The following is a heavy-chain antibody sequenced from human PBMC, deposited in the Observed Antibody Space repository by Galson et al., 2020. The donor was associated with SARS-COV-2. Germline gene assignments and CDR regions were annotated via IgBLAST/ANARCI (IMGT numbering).Heavy chain of an antibody. CDR2: VYASGNT. Sequence: KISETLSLTCTVSGAHISNSSYYWSWLRQPAGKALEWIGRVYASGNTEYNPSLKSRVTISLDTSKNQFSLRLSSVTAPDTAVYYCAKDFYFDIWGRGTLVTVSS. J-gene: IGHJ2*01. V-gene: IGHV4-61*02. CDR1: GAHISNSSYY. CDR3: AKDFYFDI.